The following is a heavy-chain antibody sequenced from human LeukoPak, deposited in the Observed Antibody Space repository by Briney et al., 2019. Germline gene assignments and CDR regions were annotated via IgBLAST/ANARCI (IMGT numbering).Heavy chain of an antibody. CDR2: FYYSGST. CDR1: GGSISSYY. CDR3: TRGSIAYYYMDV. D-gene: IGHD3-22*01. J-gene: IGHJ6*03. V-gene: IGHV4-59*01. Sequence: PLETLSLTCTVSGGSISSYYWSWIRQPPGKGLEWIGNFYYSGSTNYNPSLKSRVTISVDTSKNQFSLKLSSVTAADTAVYYCTRGSIAYYYMDVWGKGTTVTISS.